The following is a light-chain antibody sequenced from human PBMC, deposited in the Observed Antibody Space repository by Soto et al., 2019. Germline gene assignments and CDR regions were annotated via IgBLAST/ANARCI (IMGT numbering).Light chain of an antibody. Sequence: EIVLTQSPGTLSLSPGERVTISGRASESVSTNLAWYQPKAGQAPSLLIYGASTRATGTPARFSGSGSGTEFTLTIRGLKSEDFAVYYCQQYSIWRTFGQGTKVDIK. CDR3: QQYSIWRT. CDR1: ESVSTN. J-gene: IGKJ1*01. CDR2: GAS. V-gene: IGKV3-15*01.